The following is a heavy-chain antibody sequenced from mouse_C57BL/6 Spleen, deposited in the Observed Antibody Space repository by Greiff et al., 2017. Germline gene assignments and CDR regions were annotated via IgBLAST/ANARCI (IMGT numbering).Heavy chain of an antibody. J-gene: IGHJ3*01. Sequence: QSCKASGYTFTSYWMDWVKQRPGQGLEWIGNIYPSDSETHYNQKFKDKATLTVDKSSSTAYMQLSSLTSEDSAVYYCARSDGSSYVAYWGQGTLVTVSA. D-gene: IGHD1-1*01. CDR1: GYTFTSYW. CDR2: IYPSDSET. V-gene: IGHV1-61*01. CDR3: ARSDGSSYVAY.